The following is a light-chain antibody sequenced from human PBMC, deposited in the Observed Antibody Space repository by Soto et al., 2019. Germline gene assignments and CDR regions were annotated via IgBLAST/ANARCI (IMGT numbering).Light chain of an antibody. CDR3: QQYHTDWT. CDR1: ESIDNW. CDR2: AAS. V-gene: IGKV1-5*01. J-gene: IGKJ1*01. Sequence: QSPSTLSASVGDTVTITCRASESIDNWLAWYQQKPGKAPKLLIFAASTLVRGVPSRFSGRGSGTEFTLTISSLQADDYATFYCQQYHTDWTFGQGTKV.